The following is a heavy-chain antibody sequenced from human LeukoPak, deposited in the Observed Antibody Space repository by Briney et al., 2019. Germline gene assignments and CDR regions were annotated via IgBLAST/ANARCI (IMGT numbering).Heavy chain of an antibody. V-gene: IGHV1-2*06. CDR3: ASVFSRSSGWYDSYYYMDV. D-gene: IGHD6-19*01. Sequence: GASVKVSCKASGYTFTGYYMHWVRQAPGQGLEWMGRINPNSGGTNYVQKFQGRVTMTRDTSISTDYMELSRLRSDDTAVYYCASVFSRSSGWYDSYYYMDVWGKGTTVTVSS. J-gene: IGHJ6*03. CDR2: INPNSGGT. CDR1: GYTFTGYY.